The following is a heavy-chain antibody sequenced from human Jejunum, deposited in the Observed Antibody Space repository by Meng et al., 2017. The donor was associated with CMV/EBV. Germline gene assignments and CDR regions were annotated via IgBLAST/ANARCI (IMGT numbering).Heavy chain of an antibody. V-gene: IGHV7-4-1*02. J-gene: IGHJ4*02. CDR2: INTNTGNP. CDR3: ARYGLVLGKFDY. Sequence: CKASGYTFPDYAIHWLRQAPGQGPEWMGWINTNTGNPTYARGFTGRFVFSLDSSVSTAYVEISGLKAEDTAVYYCARYGLVLGKFDYWGQGTLVTVSS. CDR1: GYTFPDYA. D-gene: IGHD2-8*01.